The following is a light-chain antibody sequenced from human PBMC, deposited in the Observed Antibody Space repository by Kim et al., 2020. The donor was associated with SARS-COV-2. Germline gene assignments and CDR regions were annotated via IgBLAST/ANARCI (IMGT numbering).Light chain of an antibody. CDR3: QQYNSYLYT. J-gene: IGKJ2*01. Sequence: SASVGDRVTITCRASQTISSWLAWYQQKPGKAPNLLIYKASNLESGVPSRFSGSGSGTEFTLTISSLQPEDFATYYCQQYNSYLYTFGQGTKLEIK. CDR1: QTISSW. CDR2: KAS. V-gene: IGKV1-5*03.